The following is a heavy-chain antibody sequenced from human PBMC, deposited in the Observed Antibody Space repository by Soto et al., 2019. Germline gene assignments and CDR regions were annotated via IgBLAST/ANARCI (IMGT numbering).Heavy chain of an antibody. D-gene: IGHD3-10*01. CDR3: ARDSGSGSLNFGS. Sequence: SETLSLTCTVTGGSISTYYWSWIRQPPGKGLEWIGHIYYTGNPNYNPSLKSRVTISMDTSKNRFSLKLSSVTAADTAVYYCARDSGSGSLNFGSWGQGTLVTVS. CDR2: IYYTGNP. V-gene: IGHV4-59*13. J-gene: IGHJ4*02. CDR1: GGSISTYY.